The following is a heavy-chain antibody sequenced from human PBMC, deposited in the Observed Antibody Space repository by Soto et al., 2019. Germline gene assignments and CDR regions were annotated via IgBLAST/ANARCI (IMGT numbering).Heavy chain of an antibody. CDR2: IYYSGST. CDR1: GGSISSGGYY. Sequence: SETLSLTCTVSGGSISSGGYYWSWILQHPGKGLEWIVYIYYSGSTYYNPSLKSRVTISVDTSKNQFSLKLSSVTAADTAVYYCASFLVSRYYDYVWGHPTSGYFDYWGQGTLVTVSS. J-gene: IGHJ4*02. V-gene: IGHV4-31*03. CDR3: ASFLVSRYYDYVWGHPTSGYFDY. D-gene: IGHD3-16*01.